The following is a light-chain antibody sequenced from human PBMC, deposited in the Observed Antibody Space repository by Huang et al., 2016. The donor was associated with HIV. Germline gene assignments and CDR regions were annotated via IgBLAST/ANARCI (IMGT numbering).Light chain of an antibody. J-gene: IGKJ1*01. V-gene: IGKV3D-15*01. CDR2: GAS. Sequence: EIVMTQSPATLSVSPGERASLSCRAGQGVSNNIAGYQQKPGQTPRLLIHGASTRAPGIAAKFSGRGSGTDFTLTITSLQPEDSAVYYCQHYNNWPPWTFGPGTQVEI. CDR3: QHYNNWPPWT. CDR1: QGVSNN.